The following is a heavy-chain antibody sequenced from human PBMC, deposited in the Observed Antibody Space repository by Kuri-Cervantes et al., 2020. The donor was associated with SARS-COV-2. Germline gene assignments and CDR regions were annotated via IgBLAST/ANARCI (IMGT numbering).Heavy chain of an antibody. Sequence: GESLKISCAASGFTVSGNYMSWVRQAPGKGLEWVSVIYSGGSTYYADSVKGRFTISRDNSKNTLYLQMNSLRAEDTAVYYCAKTEEGQGFWSGDYYYYHYGMDVWGQGTTVTVSS. CDR1: GFTVSGNY. D-gene: IGHD3-3*01. J-gene: IGHJ6*02. V-gene: IGHV3-53*01. CDR2: IYSGGST. CDR3: AKTEEGQGFWSGDYYYYHYGMDV.